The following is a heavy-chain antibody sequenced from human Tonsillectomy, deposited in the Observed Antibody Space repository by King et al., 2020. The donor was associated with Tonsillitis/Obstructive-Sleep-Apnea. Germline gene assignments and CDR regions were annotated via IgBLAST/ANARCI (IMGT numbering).Heavy chain of an antibody. CDR3: AKDIGLYSSSSFDY. D-gene: IGHD6-6*01. CDR2: ISWNCGLT. J-gene: IGHJ4*02. V-gene: IGHV3-43*01. CDR1: GFTFEDYT. Sequence: VQLVESGGVVVQPGGSLRLSFAASGFTFEDYTMHWFRQTPGKGLEWFSLISWNCGLTDYSNSLKGRFTISRDNRKKSLYLQMNSLGTEDTALYYCAKDIGLYSSSSFDYCGQGTLVTVSS.